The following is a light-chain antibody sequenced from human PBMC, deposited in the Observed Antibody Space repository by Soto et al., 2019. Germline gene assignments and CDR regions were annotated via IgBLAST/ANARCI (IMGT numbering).Light chain of an antibody. CDR2: GAS. CDR3: QQYNNWPVFT. J-gene: IGKJ3*01. Sequence: EIVMTQSPATLSVSPGERATLSCRASQSVSSNLAWYQQKPGQAPRLLIYGASTRATGIPARFSGSGSGTEFTLTISSLQSEDFAVYYCQQYNNWPVFTFGPGTRVAFK. V-gene: IGKV3-15*01. CDR1: QSVSSN.